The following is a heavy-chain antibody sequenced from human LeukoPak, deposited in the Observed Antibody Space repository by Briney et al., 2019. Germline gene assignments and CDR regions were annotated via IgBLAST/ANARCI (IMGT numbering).Heavy chain of an antibody. D-gene: IGHD2-15*01. J-gene: IGHJ4*02. CDR2: IIPIFGTA. V-gene: IGHV1-69*05. Sequence: ASVKVSCKASGGTFSSYAISWVRQAPGQGLEWMGRIIPIFGTANHAQKFQGRVTITTDESTSTAYMELSSLRSEDTAVYYCARGRVGCSGGSCYDYWGQGTLVTVSS. CDR3: ARGRVGCSGGSCYDY. CDR1: GGTFSSYA.